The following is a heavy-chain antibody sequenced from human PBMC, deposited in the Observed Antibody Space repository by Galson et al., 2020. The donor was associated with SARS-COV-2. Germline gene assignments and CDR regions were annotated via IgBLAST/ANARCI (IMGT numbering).Heavy chain of an antibody. D-gene: IGHD1-26*01. CDR2: ISSSSNYI. CDR1: GFTFNIYS. V-gene: IGHV3-21*01. J-gene: IGHJ6*02. Sequence: GGSLRLSCAVSGFTFNIYSMNWVRQAPGKGLEWVPSISSSSNYIYYADSVKGRFTISRDNAKNSLYLQMNSLRADDTAVYYCARDASWAMFGLDVWGQGTTVTVSS. CDR3: ARDASWAMFGLDV.